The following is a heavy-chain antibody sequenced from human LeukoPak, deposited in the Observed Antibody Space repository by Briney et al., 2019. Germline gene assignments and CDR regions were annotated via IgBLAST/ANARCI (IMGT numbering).Heavy chain of an antibody. CDR3: TRRVDATRWYDP. CDR2: INGDGSTT. CDR1: GFSFSTYW. J-gene: IGHJ5*02. V-gene: IGHV3-74*01. Sequence: GGSLRLSCAASGFSFSTYWMHWVRQAPGEGLLWVSRINGDGSTTNYADSVKGRFTISRDNAKNTLYLQMNSLRAEDTAVYYCTRRVDATRWYDPWGQRTLVTVSS. D-gene: IGHD2-15*01.